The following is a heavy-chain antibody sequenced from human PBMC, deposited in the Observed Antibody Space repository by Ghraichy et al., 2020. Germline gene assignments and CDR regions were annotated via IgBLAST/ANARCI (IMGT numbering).Heavy chain of an antibody. CDR2: ISSSSSTI. J-gene: IGHJ4*02. V-gene: IGHV3-48*02. CDR3: AREMVDCGGDCYSSFDY. D-gene: IGHD2-21*01. CDR1: GFTFSSYS. Sequence: GGSLRLSCAASGFTFSSYSMNWVRQAPGKGLEWVSYISSSSSTIYYADSVKGRFTISRDNAKNSLYLQMNSLRDEDTAVYYCAREMVDCGGDCYSSFDYWGQGTLVTVSS.